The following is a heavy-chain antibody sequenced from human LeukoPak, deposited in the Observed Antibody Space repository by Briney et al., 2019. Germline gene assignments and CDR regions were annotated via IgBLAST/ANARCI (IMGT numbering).Heavy chain of an antibody. D-gene: IGHD6-6*01. V-gene: IGHV1-18*01. CDR1: GYNFINYG. CDR2: ISAKNGNI. Sequence: ASVNVSCKASGYNFINYGMSWVRQVPGQGLEWMGWISAKNGNIDYNQKFQGRVTMTVDTSTSTAYMDLRSLRSEDTAVYYCATVSSYSSSSPGDYWGQGTLVTVSS. CDR3: ATVSSYSSSSPGDY. J-gene: IGHJ4*02.